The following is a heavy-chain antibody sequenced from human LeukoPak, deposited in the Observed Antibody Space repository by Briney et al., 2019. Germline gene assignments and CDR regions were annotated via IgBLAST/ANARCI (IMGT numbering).Heavy chain of an antibody. V-gene: IGHV1-46*01. J-gene: IGHJ5*02. CDR2: INPSGDGT. Sequence: AAVKVSCKASGHSFTTYYVHLVRQAPGQGLGWMGVINPSGDGTNYPQRFQGRVTLTRDTSTSTVYMELSSLRSEDTAIYYRAKETPNTGWFDPWGQGTLVTVSS. CDR1: GHSFTTYY. D-gene: IGHD1-14*01. CDR3: AKETPNTGWFDP.